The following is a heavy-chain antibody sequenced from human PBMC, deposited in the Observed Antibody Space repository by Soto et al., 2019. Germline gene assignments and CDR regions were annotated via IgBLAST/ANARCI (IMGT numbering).Heavy chain of an antibody. CDR1: GYTFTSYA. V-gene: IGHV1-3*01. Sequence: QVQLVQSGAEVKKPGASVKVSCKASGYTFTSYAMHWVRQAPGQRLEWMGWINAGNGNTKYSQKFQGRVTITRDTYASTAYMELSSLRSEDTAVYYCARDRQAYDILTGYDYWGQGTLVTVSS. J-gene: IGHJ4*02. D-gene: IGHD3-9*01. CDR2: INAGNGNT. CDR3: ARDRQAYDILTGYDY.